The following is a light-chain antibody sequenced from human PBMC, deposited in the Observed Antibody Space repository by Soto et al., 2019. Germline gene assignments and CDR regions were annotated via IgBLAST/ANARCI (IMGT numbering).Light chain of an antibody. CDR3: CSYAGSYTLV. CDR1: SSDVGGYNY. Sequence: QSALTQPRSVSGSPGQSVTISCTGTSSDVGGYNYVSWYQPHPGKAPKLMLYDVVKRPSGVPDRFSGSKSGNTASLTISGLQAEDEADYYCCSYAGSYTLVFGGGTKLTVL. J-gene: IGLJ3*02. CDR2: DVV. V-gene: IGLV2-11*01.